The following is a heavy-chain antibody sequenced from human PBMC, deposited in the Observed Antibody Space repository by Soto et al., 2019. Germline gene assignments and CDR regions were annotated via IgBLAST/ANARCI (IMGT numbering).Heavy chain of an antibody. Sequence: ASVKVSCKASGYTFTGYYMHWVRQAPGQGLEWMGWINPNSGGTNYAQKFQGWVTMTRDTSISTAYMGLSRLRSDDTAVYYCVLLGYCISTSCKAGGYYGMDVWGQGTTVTVSS. V-gene: IGHV1-2*04. J-gene: IGHJ6*02. D-gene: IGHD2-2*01. CDR2: INPNSGGT. CDR1: GYTFTGYY. CDR3: VLLGYCISTSCKAGGYYGMDV.